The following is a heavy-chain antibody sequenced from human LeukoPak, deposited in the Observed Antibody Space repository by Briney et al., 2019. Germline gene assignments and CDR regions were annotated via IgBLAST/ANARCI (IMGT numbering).Heavy chain of an antibody. D-gene: IGHD6-19*01. Sequence: SETLTLTCTVSGGSISSYFWTWLRQPPGKGLEWIGYFYNSGRSKYNPSLKSRVTISVDTSKNQFSLKLSSVTAADTGVYYCARGLEDSGWQPFYFDSWGQGSLVSVSS. CDR2: FYNSGRS. CDR1: GGSISSYF. J-gene: IGHJ4*02. CDR3: ARGLEDSGWQPFYFDS. V-gene: IGHV4-59*01.